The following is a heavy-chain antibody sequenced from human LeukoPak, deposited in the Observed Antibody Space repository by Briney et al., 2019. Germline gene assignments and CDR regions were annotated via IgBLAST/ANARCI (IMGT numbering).Heavy chain of an antibody. CDR2: ISSSSSTI. CDR3: ARDSGTTGEVKFDP. J-gene: IGHJ5*02. CDR1: GFTFSSYA. Sequence: GGSLRLSCAASGFTFSSYAMHWVRQAPGKGLEWVSYISSSSSTIYYADSVKGRFTISRDNAKNSLYLQMNSLRAEDTAVYYCARDSGTTGEVKFDPWGQGTLVTVSS. D-gene: IGHD3-10*01. V-gene: IGHV3-48*01.